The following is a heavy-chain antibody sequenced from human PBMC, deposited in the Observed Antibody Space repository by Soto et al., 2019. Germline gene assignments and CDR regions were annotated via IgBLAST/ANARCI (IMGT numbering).Heavy chain of an antibody. CDR3: ARAEDYGDFDY. J-gene: IGHJ4*02. CDR2: IYYSGST. D-gene: IGHD4-17*01. CDR1: GGSISSSSYY. Sequence: ETLSLTCTVSGGSISSSSYYWGWIRQPPGKGLEWIGYIYYSGSTNYNPSLKSRVTISVDTSKNQFPLKLSSVTAADTAVYYCARAEDYGDFDYWGQGTLVTVSS. V-gene: IGHV4-61*05.